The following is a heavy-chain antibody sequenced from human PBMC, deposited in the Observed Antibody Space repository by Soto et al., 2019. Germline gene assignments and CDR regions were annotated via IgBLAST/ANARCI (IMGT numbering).Heavy chain of an antibody. CDR2: INAGNGNT. V-gene: IGHV1-3*01. CDR1: GYTFTSYA. Sequence: GASVKVSCKASGYTFTSYAMHWVRQAPGQRLEWMGWINAGNGNTKYSQKFQGRVTITRDTSASTAYMELSSLRSEDTAVYYCASDLESQGYQLIWRVDYWGQGTLVTVSS. D-gene: IGHD2-2*01. J-gene: IGHJ4*02. CDR3: ASDLESQGYQLIWRVDY.